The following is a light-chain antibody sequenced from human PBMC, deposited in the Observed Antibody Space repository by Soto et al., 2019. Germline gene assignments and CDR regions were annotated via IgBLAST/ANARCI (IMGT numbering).Light chain of an antibody. V-gene: IGKV4-1*01. CDR1: RSVLYSFDNKNY. J-gene: IGKJ4*01. Sequence: DIVMLQSPGSLAVSLGERATINCKSSRSVLYSFDNKNYLAWYQQKPGQPPKLLIYWASTRESGVPDRFSGSVSGTDCALTISSLQAEDVALYDCQQYYSTASFGGGTKVEIK. CDR3: QQYYSTAS. CDR2: WAS.